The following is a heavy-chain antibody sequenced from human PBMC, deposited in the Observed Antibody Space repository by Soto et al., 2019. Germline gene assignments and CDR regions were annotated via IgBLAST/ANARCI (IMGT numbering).Heavy chain of an antibody. Sequence: EVQLLESGGGLVQPGGSLRLSCAASGFTFSSYAMRWVRQAPVKGLEWVSAISGSGDSTYYADSVKGRFTIPRHNSKNTLYLQMNSLRPGDTVVYYCARRGSGGYDYWGQGTLVSVSS. CDR1: GFTFSSYA. CDR3: ARRGSGGYDY. D-gene: IGHD1-26*01. CDR2: ISGSGDST. J-gene: IGHJ4*02. V-gene: IGHV3-23*01.